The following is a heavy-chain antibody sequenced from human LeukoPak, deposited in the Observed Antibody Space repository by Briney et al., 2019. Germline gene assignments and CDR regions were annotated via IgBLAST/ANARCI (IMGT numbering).Heavy chain of an antibody. CDR2: ISSNGGST. Sequence: PGGSLRLSCAASGFTFSSYAMHWVRQAPGKGLEYVSAISSNGGSTYYANSVKGRFTISRDNSKNTLYLQMGSLRAEDMAVYYCARTLGYCSSTSCYRFDYWSQGTLVTVSS. D-gene: IGHD2-2*01. J-gene: IGHJ4*02. CDR3: ARTLGYCSSTSCYRFDY. CDR1: GFTFSSYA. V-gene: IGHV3-64*01.